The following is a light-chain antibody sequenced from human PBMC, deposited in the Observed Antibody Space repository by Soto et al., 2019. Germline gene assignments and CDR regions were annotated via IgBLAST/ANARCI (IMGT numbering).Light chain of an antibody. J-gene: IGLJ1*01. CDR2: DTS. V-gene: IGLV7-46*01. Sequence: QAVVTQEPSLTVSPGGTVTLTCGSSTGAVTSGHYPYWFQQKPGQAPRTLIYDTSNKHSWTPARFSGSLLGGKAALTLSGAQPEDEAEYYCFLSYSGARVRVFGXGTKVTVL. CDR1: TGAVTSGHY. CDR3: FLSYSGARVRV.